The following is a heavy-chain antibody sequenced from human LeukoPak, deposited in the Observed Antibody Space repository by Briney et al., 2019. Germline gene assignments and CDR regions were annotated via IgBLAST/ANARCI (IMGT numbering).Heavy chain of an antibody. Sequence: PGGSLRLSCAASGFTFSSYAMSWVRQAPGKGLEWVSAISGSGGSTYYADSVKGRFTISRDNSKNTLYLQMNSLRAEDTAVYYCAKVRSKQWLGLYYFDYWGQGTLVTVPS. CDR3: AKVRSKQWLGLYYFDY. V-gene: IGHV3-23*01. CDR2: ISGSGGST. J-gene: IGHJ4*02. CDR1: GFTFSSYA. D-gene: IGHD6-19*01.